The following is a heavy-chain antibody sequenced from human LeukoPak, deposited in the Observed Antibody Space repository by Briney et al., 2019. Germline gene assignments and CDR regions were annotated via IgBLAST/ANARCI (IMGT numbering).Heavy chain of an antibody. CDR1: GASISFYY. CDR2: IYYGGST. CDR3: ALDSSGWSDDSFDI. Sequence: SETLSLTCTVSGASISFYYWSWIRQPPGKGLEWIGYIYYGGSTNYNPSLKSRVTMSIDTSKNHFSLSLNSVTAADTAIYYCALDSSGWSDDSFDIWGQGTMVTVSS. D-gene: IGHD6-13*01. J-gene: IGHJ3*02. V-gene: IGHV4-59*01.